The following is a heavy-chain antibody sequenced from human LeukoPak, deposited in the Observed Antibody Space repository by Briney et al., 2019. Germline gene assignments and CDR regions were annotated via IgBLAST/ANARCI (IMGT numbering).Heavy chain of an antibody. CDR3: ARGRGPTTVTTHQFQRRRSRYYYFDY. D-gene: IGHD4-17*01. J-gene: IGHJ4*02. V-gene: IGHV4-39*07. CDR1: GGSISSSSYY. CDR2: INHSGST. Sequence: KASETLSLTCTVSGGSISSSSYYWGWIRQPPGKGLEWIGEINHSGSTNYNPSLKSRVTISVDTSKNQFSLKLSSVTAADTAVYYCARGRGPTTVTTHQFQRRRSRYYYFDYWGQGTLVTVSS.